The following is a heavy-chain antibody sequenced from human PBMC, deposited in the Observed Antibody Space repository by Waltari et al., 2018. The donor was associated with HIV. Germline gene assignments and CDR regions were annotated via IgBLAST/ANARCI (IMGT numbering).Heavy chain of an antibody. CDR3: ARDHRSWNYDNYYYGMDV. CDR2: IIPIFGTA. D-gene: IGHD1-7*01. Sequence: QVQLVQSGAEVKKPGSSVKVSCKASGGTFSSYAISWVRQAPGQGLEWMGGIIPIFGTANYAQKFQGRVTITADESTSTAYMELSSLRSEDTAVYYCARDHRSWNYDNYYYGMDVWGQGTTVTVSS. CDR1: GGTFSSYA. J-gene: IGHJ6*02. V-gene: IGHV1-69*01.